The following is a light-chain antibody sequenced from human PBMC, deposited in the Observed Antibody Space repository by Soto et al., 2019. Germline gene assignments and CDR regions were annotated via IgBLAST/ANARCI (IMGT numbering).Light chain of an antibody. Sequence: QSALTQPPSASGSPGRSVTISCTGTSSDVGGYNYVSWYQQHPGKAPKLMIYEVSKRPSGVPDRFSGSKSGNTASLTVSGLQAEDEADYYCSSYAGSNNLVFGTGTQLTVL. V-gene: IGLV2-8*01. CDR2: EVS. J-gene: IGLJ1*01. CDR3: SSYAGSNNLV. CDR1: SSDVGGYNY.